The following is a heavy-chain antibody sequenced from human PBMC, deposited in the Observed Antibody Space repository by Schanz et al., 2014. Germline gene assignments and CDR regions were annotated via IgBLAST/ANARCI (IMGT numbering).Heavy chain of an antibody. CDR3: VKDLNYGGVPSGVNAF. J-gene: IGHJ3*01. V-gene: IGHV3-9*01. Sequence: SSGFTFDDSAMHWVRQAPGKGLEWVSGISYNGAKMGYADSVKCRFSISRDNAKKSLYLQMNSRRAEDTAWYYDVKDLNYGGVPSGVNAF. CDR1: GFTFDDSA. D-gene: IGHD3-16*01. CDR2: ISYNGAKM.